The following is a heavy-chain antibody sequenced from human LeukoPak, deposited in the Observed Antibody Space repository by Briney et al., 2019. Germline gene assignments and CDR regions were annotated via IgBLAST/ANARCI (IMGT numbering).Heavy chain of an antibody. CDR1: VYTLTELS. CDR2: FDPEDGET. V-gene: IGHV1-24*01. D-gene: IGHD1-26*01. CDR3: ATHRGSGNEGELHTVFDY. Sequence: GASVKVSCKVSVYTLTELSMRWGRQAPGKGLEWMGGFDPEDGETIYAQKFQGRVTMTEDTSTDTAYMELSSLRSEDTAVYYCATHRGSGNEGELHTVFDYWGQGTLVTVSS. J-gene: IGHJ4*02.